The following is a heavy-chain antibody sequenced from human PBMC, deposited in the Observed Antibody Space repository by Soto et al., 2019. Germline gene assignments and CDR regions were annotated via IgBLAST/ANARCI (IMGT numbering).Heavy chain of an antibody. CDR1: GFTFSNYA. CDR2: ISGSGGRA. CDR3: AKAYFVWSSEQPYYFDY. Sequence: EVQLLDSGGGLVQPGGSLRLSCAASGFTFSNYAMTWVRQGPGKGLEWVSGISGSGGRAYYADAVKGRFTISSDNSKSTLYLQMNILRAEDTAVYYCAKAYFVWSSEQPYYFDYWGQGTLVTVSS. D-gene: IGHD3-16*01. J-gene: IGHJ4*02. V-gene: IGHV3-23*01.